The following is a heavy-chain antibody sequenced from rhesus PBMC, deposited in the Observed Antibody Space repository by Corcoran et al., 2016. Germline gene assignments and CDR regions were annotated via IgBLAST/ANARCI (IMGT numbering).Heavy chain of an antibody. D-gene: IGHD5-42*01. V-gene: IGHV4S14*01. CDR3: ARVGSSWSEWDTVGTEWYFDL. J-gene: IGHJ2*01. CDR2: ISGSGGSN. Sequence: QVQLQESGPGLVKPSETLSLTCAVSGYSISSGYYWGWIRQPPGTGLEWIGRISGSGGSNYLNPTLKMRVTLSVATSKNQFSLKLRSVTAADTAVYYWARVGSSWSEWDTVGTEWYFDLWGPGTPITISS. CDR1: GYSISSGYY.